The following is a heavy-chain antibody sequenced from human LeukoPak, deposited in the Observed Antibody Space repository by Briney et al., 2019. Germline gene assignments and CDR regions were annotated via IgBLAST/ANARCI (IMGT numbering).Heavy chain of an antibody. J-gene: IGHJ6*02. D-gene: IGHD3-10*01. CDR3: ARLKGSYYYGMDV. CDR1: GYTFTSYG. V-gene: IGHV1-18*01. Sequence: ASVKVSCKASGYTFTSYGIKWVRQAPGQGLEWMGWISTYNGNTDYAQKLQGRVTMTTDTSASTAYMELTSLRSDDTAVYYCARLKGSYYYGMDVWGQGTTVTVSS. CDR2: ISTYNGNT.